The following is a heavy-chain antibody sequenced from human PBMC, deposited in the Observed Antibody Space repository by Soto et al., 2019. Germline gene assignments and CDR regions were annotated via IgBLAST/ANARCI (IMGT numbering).Heavy chain of an antibody. D-gene: IGHD6-13*01. J-gene: IGHJ6*02. Sequence: GESLKISCKGSGYSFTSYWISWVRQMPGKGLEWMGRIDPSDSYTNYSPSFQGHVTISADKSISTAYLQWSSLKASDTAMYYCARQPLVAAASYYYYGMDCWGQGTTVTVSS. V-gene: IGHV5-10-1*01. CDR1: GYSFTSYW. CDR2: IDPSDSYT. CDR3: ARQPLVAAASYYYYGMDC.